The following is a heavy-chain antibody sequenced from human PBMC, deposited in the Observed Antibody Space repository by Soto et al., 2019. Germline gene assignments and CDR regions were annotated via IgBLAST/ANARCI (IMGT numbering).Heavy chain of an antibody. D-gene: IGHD3-16*01. J-gene: IGHJ4*02. CDR3: ASLDYLGLFETDDSGY. V-gene: IGHV3-21*01. CDR2: ISSSSSYI. CDR1: GFTFSSYI. Sequence: PGGSLRLSCAASGFTFSSYIMNWVRQAPGKGLEWVSSISSSSSYIYYADSVKGRFTISRDNAKNSLYLQMNSLRAEDTAVYYCASLDYLGLFETDDSGYWGQGTLVTVSS.